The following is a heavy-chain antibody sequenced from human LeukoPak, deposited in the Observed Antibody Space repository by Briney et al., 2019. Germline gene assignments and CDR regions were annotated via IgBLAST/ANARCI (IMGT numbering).Heavy chain of an antibody. Sequence: SETLSLTCTVSGGSISTFYWSWIRQPPGKGLEWIGYIYNIGTTNYNPSLKNRATISVDTSKNQFSLRLSSVTAVDTAMYYCARHGGGLGWFDPWGQGALVTVSS. V-gene: IGHV4-59*08. D-gene: IGHD3-16*01. CDR3: ARHGGGLGWFDP. CDR1: GGSISTFY. CDR2: IYNIGTT. J-gene: IGHJ5*02.